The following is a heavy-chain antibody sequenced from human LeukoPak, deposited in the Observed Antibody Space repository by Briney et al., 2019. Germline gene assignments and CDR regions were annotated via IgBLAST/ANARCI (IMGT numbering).Heavy chain of an antibody. D-gene: IGHD5-24*01. CDR1: GFMFSSNW. CDR3: AKEGRSLQTY. V-gene: IGHV3-7*03. CDR2: IKEDGTET. J-gene: IGHJ4*02. Sequence: GAVRLSCAASGFMFSSNWMSWVRLAPGKGLEWVANIKEDGTETYYVDSVKGRFTISRDNAKNSLYLQMNSLRVEDTAVYYCAKEGRSLQTYWGQGTLVTDSS.